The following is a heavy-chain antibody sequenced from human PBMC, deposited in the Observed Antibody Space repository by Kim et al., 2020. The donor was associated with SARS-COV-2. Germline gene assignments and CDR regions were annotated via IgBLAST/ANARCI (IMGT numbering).Heavy chain of an antibody. CDR3: ARDWGVPDHDWHFDL. CDR1: GFTFSAYW. V-gene: IGHV3-74*01. Sequence: GGSLRLSCAASGFTFSAYWMHWVRQAPGKGLVWVSRITSTGSSQSYADSVKGRFTSSRDNAKNTLYLQMNSLRAEDTAVYYCARDWGVPDHDWHFDLWGRGTLGHCL. D-gene: IGHD3-16*01. CDR2: ITSTGSSQ. J-gene: IGHJ2*01.